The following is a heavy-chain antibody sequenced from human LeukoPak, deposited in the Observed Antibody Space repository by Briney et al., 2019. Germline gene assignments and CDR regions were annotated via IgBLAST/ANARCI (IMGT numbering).Heavy chain of an antibody. D-gene: IGHD6-13*01. CDR3: ARAGRVAAAKHGFDP. CDR1: GYTFTSYY. CDR2: INPNSGGT. V-gene: IGHV1-2*02. J-gene: IGHJ5*02. Sequence: GASVKVSCKASGYTFTSYYMHWVRQAPGQGLEWMGWINPNSGGTNYAQKFQGRVTMTRDTSISTAYMELSRLRSDDTAVYYCARAGRVAAAKHGFDPWGQGTLVTVSS.